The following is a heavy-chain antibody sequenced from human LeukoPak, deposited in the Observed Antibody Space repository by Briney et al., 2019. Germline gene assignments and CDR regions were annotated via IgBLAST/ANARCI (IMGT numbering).Heavy chain of an antibody. Sequence: ASVKVSCKASGYTFTSYGISWVRQAPGQGLEWKGWISAYNGNTNYAQKLQGRVTMTTDTSTSTAYMELRSLRSDDTAVYYCARDQDPITMVRGVIIPVGYWGQGTLVTVSS. CDR2: ISAYNGNT. V-gene: IGHV1-18*01. CDR3: ARDQDPITMVRGVIIPVGY. CDR1: GYTFTSYG. D-gene: IGHD3-10*01. J-gene: IGHJ4*02.